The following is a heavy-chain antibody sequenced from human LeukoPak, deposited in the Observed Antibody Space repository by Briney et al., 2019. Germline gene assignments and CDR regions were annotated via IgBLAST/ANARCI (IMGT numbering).Heavy chain of an antibody. CDR2: ISSTGGNT. J-gene: IGHJ4*02. D-gene: IGHD3-10*01. CDR1: GFTFSDYA. Sequence: PGGSLGLSCAASGFTFSDYAMHWVRQAPGRGLEYVSAISSTGGNTYYANSVKGRFTISRDNSKNTLYLQMGSLRAEDMAVYYCARDRHSDYWGQGTLVTVSS. V-gene: IGHV3-64*01. CDR3: ARDRHSDY.